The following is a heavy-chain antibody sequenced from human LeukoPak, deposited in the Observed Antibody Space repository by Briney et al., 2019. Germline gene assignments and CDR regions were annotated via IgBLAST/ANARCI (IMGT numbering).Heavy chain of an antibody. D-gene: IGHD6-19*01. V-gene: IGHV1-2*02. CDR2: INPTSGGT. Sequence: ASVKVSCKASRYTFTGYYMHWVRQAPGQGLECMGCINPTSGGTNYAQKFQGRVTMTRDTSISTAYMELSRLRSDDTAVYYCARVFRIAVAGRSFDYWGQGTLVTVSS. CDR3: ARVFRIAVAGRSFDY. CDR1: RYTFTGYY. J-gene: IGHJ4*02.